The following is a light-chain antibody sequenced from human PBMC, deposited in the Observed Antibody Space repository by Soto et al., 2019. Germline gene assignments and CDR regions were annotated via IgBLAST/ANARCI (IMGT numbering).Light chain of an antibody. V-gene: IGKV3D-15*01. J-gene: IGKJ1*01. CDR1: QSVSSSY. Sequence: EVVMTQSRSTLSVSPGSRSTLACRASQSVSSSYLAWYQQKPGQAPRLXIYGASSRATGIPDRFSGSGSGTDFTLTISSLQSEDFAVYYCQHYNYWPPKTFGQGTKVDIK. CDR3: QHYNYWPPKT. CDR2: GAS.